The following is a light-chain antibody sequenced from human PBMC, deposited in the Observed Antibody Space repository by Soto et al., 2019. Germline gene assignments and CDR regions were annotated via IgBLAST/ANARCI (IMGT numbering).Light chain of an antibody. CDR2: AAS. CDR3: QHAYNTPFT. J-gene: IGKJ3*01. Sequence: DIPMPQAPSSLSASVGDRATITCRASQRISRYANWYQQKPRKAPRLLIFAASSLESGVPPRFSGSRSGTDFTVTISNLQPEDFATYECQHAYNTPFTSGPGTKVDIK. CDR1: QRISRY. V-gene: IGKV1-39*01.